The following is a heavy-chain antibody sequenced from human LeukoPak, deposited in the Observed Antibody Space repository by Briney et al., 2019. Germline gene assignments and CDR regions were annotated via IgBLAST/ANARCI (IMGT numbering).Heavy chain of an antibody. V-gene: IGHV3-23*01. CDR1: GFTFNNYA. J-gene: IGHJ4*02. CDR3: AKGGDSSGYYYYFDY. D-gene: IGHD3-22*01. CDR2: ISGSGGST. Sequence: GESLKISCAASGFTFNNYAMTWVRQTPGKGLEWVSVISGSGGSTYYADSVKGRFTISRDNSKNTLHLQMNSLRAEDTAVYYCAKGGDSSGYYYYFDYWGQGTLVTVSS.